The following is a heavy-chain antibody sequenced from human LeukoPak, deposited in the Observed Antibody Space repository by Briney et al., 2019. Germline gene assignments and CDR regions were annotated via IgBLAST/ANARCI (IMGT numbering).Heavy chain of an antibody. Sequence: PGGSLRLSCAASGFTFSSYAMSWVRQAPGKGLEWVSAISGSGGSTYYADSVKGRFTISRDNSKNTLYLQMNSLRAEDKAVYYCAKNPLLWFGPPSEYYFDYWGQGTLVTVSS. CDR3: AKNPLLWFGPPSEYYFDY. CDR2: ISGSGGST. J-gene: IGHJ4*02. D-gene: IGHD3-10*01. V-gene: IGHV3-23*01. CDR1: GFTFSSYA.